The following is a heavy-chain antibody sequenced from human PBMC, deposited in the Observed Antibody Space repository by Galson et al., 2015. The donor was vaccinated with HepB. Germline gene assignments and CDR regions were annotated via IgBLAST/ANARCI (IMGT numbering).Heavy chain of an antibody. J-gene: IGHJ4*02. CDR1: GGSIRSSSHL. Sequence: SETLSLTCSVSGGSIRSSSHLWAWIRQPPGKGLEWIGSVHYSETTYFNPSLKTRVSIFVDTSKNQFSMKLSSVTAADTAVYYCARHDFASGEGVDYFDYWGQGTLVTVSS. CDR3: ARHDFASGEGVDYFDY. D-gene: IGHD3-10*01. CDR2: VHYSETT. V-gene: IGHV4-39*01.